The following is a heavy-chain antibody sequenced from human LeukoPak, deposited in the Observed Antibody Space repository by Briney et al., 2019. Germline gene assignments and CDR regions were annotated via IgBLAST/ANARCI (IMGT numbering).Heavy chain of an antibody. Sequence: GGSLRLSCAASGFTLSNYWMSWVRQAPGKGLEWVANIKQDESEKYYVDSVKGRFTISGDNAKNSLYLQMNSLRAEDTAVYYCASVKGSGSSSWYSRYYFDYWGQGTLVTVSS. D-gene: IGHD6-13*01. CDR3: ASVKGSGSSSWYSRYYFDY. V-gene: IGHV3-7*03. CDR1: GFTLSNYW. CDR2: IKQDESEK. J-gene: IGHJ4*02.